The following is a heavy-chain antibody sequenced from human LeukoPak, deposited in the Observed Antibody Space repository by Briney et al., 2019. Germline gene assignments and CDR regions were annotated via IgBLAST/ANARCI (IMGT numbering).Heavy chain of an antibody. Sequence: ASVKVSCRASGYTFSSYGVHWVRQAPGQGLEWMGWISAYNGKTKFAGSLQGRVTMTTDTSTRTSYMELTNLKSNDTAIYYCARGGSSGLGLDYFDPWGQGSLVTVSS. V-gene: IGHV1-18*04. J-gene: IGHJ5*02. D-gene: IGHD6-25*01. CDR3: ARGGSSGLGLDYFDP. CDR2: ISAYNGKT. CDR1: GYTFSSYG.